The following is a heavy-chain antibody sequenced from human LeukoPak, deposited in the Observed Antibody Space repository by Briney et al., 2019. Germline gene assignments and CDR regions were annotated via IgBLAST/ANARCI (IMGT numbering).Heavy chain of an antibody. CDR3: AKVLAVRGQLGAFDI. V-gene: IGHV3-9*01. Sequence: GGSLRLSCAASGFTFDDYAMHWVRQAPGKGLEWVSGISWNSGSIGYADSVKGRFTISRGNAKNSLYLQMNSLRAEDTALYYCAKVLAVRGQLGAFDIWGQGTMVTVSS. CDR1: GFTFDDYA. CDR2: ISWNSGSI. J-gene: IGHJ3*02. D-gene: IGHD6-13*01.